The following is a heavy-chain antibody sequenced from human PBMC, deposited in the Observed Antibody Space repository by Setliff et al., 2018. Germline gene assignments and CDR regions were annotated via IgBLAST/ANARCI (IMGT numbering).Heavy chain of an antibody. CDR3: ARKKTVYWYYGMDV. V-gene: IGHV4-34*01. Sequence: SETLSLTCAVYGGSFSGYYWSWIRQPPGKGLEWIGEIDHSGSTNYNPSLKSRVTISVDTSKYQFSLKLSSVTAADTAVYYCARKKTVYWYYGMDVWGQGTTVTVSS. CDR2: IDHSGST. D-gene: IGHD2-15*01. CDR1: GGSFSGYY. J-gene: IGHJ6*02.